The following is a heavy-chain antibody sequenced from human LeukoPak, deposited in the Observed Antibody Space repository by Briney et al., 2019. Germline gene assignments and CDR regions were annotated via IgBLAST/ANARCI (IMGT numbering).Heavy chain of an antibody. Sequence: GGSLRLSCAASGFSFSSYAMSWVRQAPGKGLEWVSGISGSDGSTYYADSVKGRFTISRDNSKNTLYLQMNSLRAEDTAVYYCARDLSPGGSGQPQHYWGQGTLVTVSS. CDR3: ARDLSPGGSGQPQHY. V-gene: IGHV3-23*01. D-gene: IGHD3-10*01. CDR1: GFSFSSYA. J-gene: IGHJ4*02. CDR2: ISGSDGST.